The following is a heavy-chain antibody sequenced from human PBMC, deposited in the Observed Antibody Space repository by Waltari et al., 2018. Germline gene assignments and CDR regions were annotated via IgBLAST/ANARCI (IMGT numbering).Heavy chain of an antibody. Sequence: DVRLVESGGGWVQPGGSLKLSCAPSGFSFANYEMTWVRQAPGKGLEWLSYIASSGRTTEYADSVRGRFTVSRDNSKNLLFLQMHRLRVDDTAVYYCARVWPTSFDSWGQGDLVTVSS. CDR1: GFSFANYE. D-gene: IGHD3-16*01. CDR3: ARVWPTSFDS. J-gene: IGHJ4*02. V-gene: IGHV3-48*03. CDR2: IASSGRTT.